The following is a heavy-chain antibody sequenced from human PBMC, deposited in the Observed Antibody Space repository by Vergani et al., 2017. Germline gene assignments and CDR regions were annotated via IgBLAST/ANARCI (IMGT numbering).Heavy chain of an antibody. CDR2: IYYSGST. V-gene: IGHV4-30-4*08. D-gene: IGHD4-17*01. CDR1: GGSISSLDYY. Sequence: QVQLQESGPGLVKPSQTLSLTCTVSGGSISSLDYYWSWMRQPPGKGLEWIGYIYYSGSTYYNPSLKSRVTISVDTSKNQFSLKLSSVTAADTAVYYCARDFRAHDYGDYEKAIDIWGQGTMVTVSS. J-gene: IGHJ3*02. CDR3: ARDFRAHDYGDYEKAIDI.